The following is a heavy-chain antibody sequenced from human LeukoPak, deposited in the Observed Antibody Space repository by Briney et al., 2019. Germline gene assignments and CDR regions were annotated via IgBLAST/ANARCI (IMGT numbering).Heavy chain of an antibody. Sequence: GGSLRLSCAASGFTFSSYGMHWVRQAPGKGLEWVSAISGSGGSTYYADSVKGRFTISRDNSKNTLYLQMNSLRAEDTAVYYCAKDHPPGLYCSSTSCYETFDYWGQGTLVTVSS. V-gene: IGHV3-23*01. CDR2: ISGSGGST. CDR3: AKDHPPGLYCSSTSCYETFDY. D-gene: IGHD2-2*01. J-gene: IGHJ4*02. CDR1: GFTFSSYG.